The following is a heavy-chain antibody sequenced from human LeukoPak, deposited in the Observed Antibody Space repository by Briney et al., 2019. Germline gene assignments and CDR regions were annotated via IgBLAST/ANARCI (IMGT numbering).Heavy chain of an antibody. D-gene: IGHD4-17*01. V-gene: IGHV3-33*01. J-gene: IGHJ4*02. CDR3: ARAGYGDPHFDF. Sequence: GGSLRLSCAASGFTFSNYGMHWVRQAPGKGLEYVSAIWYNGSNKYYGDSVKGRFTISRDNSKNTLYLQMNSLRAEDTAAYYCARAGYGDPHFDFWGQGTLVTVSS. CDR2: IWYNGSNK. CDR1: GFTFSNYG.